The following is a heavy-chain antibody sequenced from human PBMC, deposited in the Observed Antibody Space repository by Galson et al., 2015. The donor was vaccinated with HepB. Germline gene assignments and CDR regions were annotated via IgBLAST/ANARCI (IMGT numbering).Heavy chain of an antibody. J-gene: IGHJ5*02. CDR3: ARATTIWGWFDP. D-gene: IGHD7-27*01. V-gene: IGHV1-18*01. CDR1: GYTFTSYG. Sequence: SVKVSCKASGYTFTSYGISWVRQAPGQGLEWMGWISAYNGNTNYAQKLQGRVTMTTDTSTCTAYMELRSLRSDDTAVYYCARATTIWGWFDPWGQGTLVTVSS. CDR2: ISAYNGNT.